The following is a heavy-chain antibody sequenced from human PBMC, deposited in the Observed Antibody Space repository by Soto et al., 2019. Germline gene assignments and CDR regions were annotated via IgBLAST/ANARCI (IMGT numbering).Heavy chain of an antibody. J-gene: IGHJ4*02. V-gene: IGHV3-66*01. CDR1: GFTVPSHY. CDR2: IYSGGST. CDR3: ARDYSNYGGLQAPDY. D-gene: IGHD4-4*01. Sequence: PGGSPKLSCAASGFTVPSHYMCWGRQAPGKGLEWVSVIYSGGSTYYADSVKGRFTISRDNSKNTLYLQMNSLRAEDTAVYYCARDYSNYGGLQAPDYWGQGT.